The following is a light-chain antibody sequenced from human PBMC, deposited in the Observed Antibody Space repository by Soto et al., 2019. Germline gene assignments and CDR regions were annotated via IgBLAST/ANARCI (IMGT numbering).Light chain of an antibody. Sequence: QSVLTQPPSVSGAPGQRVTISCSGSSSNIGAGYDVNWYQQLPETAPKLLIFDDSNRPSGVPDRFSGSKSGTSASLVITGLQAEDEADYYCQSKDNGLSGPDVFGTGTKLTVL. CDR2: DDS. J-gene: IGLJ1*01. V-gene: IGLV1-40*01. CDR3: QSKDNGLSGPDV. CDR1: SSNIGAGYD.